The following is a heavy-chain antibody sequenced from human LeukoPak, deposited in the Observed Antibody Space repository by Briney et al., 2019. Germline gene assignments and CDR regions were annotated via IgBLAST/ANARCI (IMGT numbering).Heavy chain of an antibody. D-gene: IGHD3-16*01. Sequence: PSETLSLTCTVSGGSISSYYWSWIRQPPGKGLEWIGYIYYSGSTNYNPSLKSRVTISVDTSRNQFSLKLGSVTAADTAVYYCARMDDYALFDYWGQGTLVTVSS. CDR1: GGSISSYY. J-gene: IGHJ4*02. V-gene: IGHV4-59*01. CDR3: ARMDDYALFDY. CDR2: IYYSGST.